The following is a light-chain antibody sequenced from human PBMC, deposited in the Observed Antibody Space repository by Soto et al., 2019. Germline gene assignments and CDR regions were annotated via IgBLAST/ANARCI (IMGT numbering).Light chain of an antibody. Sequence: QSVLTQPASVSGSPGQSITISCTGTSSDIGAYNSVSWYQQHPGKAPKLIVFQVSFRPSAVSDRFSGSKSDNTASLTISGLQTEDEADYYCLSYTVSSTFVFGTGTKLTVL. J-gene: IGLJ1*01. CDR1: SSDIGAYNS. CDR3: LSYTVSSTFV. V-gene: IGLV2-14*01. CDR2: QVS.